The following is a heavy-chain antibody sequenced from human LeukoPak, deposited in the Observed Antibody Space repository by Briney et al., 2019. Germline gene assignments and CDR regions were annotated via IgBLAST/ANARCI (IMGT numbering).Heavy chain of an antibody. CDR3: ARGGRRPPVLESYYFDY. Sequence: GGSLRLSCAASGFTFSSYSMNWVRQAPGKGLEWVSSISSSSSYIYYADSVKGRFTISRDNAKNSLYLQMNSLRAEDTAVYYCARGGRRPPVLESYYFDYWGQGTLVTVSS. D-gene: IGHD3-3*01. V-gene: IGHV3-21*01. J-gene: IGHJ4*02. CDR2: ISSSSSYI. CDR1: GFTFSSYS.